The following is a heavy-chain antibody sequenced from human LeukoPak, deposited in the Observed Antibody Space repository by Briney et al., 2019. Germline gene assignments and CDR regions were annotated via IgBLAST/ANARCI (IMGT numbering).Heavy chain of an antibody. CDR2: INHSGYT. CDR1: GESSFSNYY. Sequence: PSETLSLTCAVYGESSFSNYYWSWTRQTPGGALEWIGEINHSGYTNYNPSLKSRVTLSIDTSKNQFSLRLNSVTAADTAVHYCSRQVVGNDYWGQGTLVTVSS. CDR3: SRQVVGNDY. V-gene: IGHV4-34*01. D-gene: IGHD3-22*01. J-gene: IGHJ4*02.